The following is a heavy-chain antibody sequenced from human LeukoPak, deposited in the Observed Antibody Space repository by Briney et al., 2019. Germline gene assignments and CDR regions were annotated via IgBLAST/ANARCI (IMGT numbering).Heavy chain of an antibody. V-gene: IGHV3-15*01. D-gene: IGHD5-12*01. J-gene: IGHJ3*02. CDR3: TSISGYDSDAFDI. Sequence: GGSLRLSCAASGFTFSNAWMSWVRQAPGKGLEWVGRIKSITDGGTTDYAAPVKGRFTISRDDSKNTLYLQMNSLKTEDTAVYYCTSISGYDSDAFDIWGQGTMVTVSS. CDR1: GFTFSNAW. CDR2: IKSITDGGTT.